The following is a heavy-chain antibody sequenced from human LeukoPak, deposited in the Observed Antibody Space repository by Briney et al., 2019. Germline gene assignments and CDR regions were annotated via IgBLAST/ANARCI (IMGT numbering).Heavy chain of an antibody. CDR3: ARSYIVVVPAVYVDY. CDR2: INGGDGNT. J-gene: IGHJ4*02. V-gene: IGHV1-3*01. CDR1: GYTFSTYA. Sequence: ASVKVSCKSSGYTFSTYAIQWVRQAPGQRLEWMGWINGGDGNTKFSQKFQGRVTITRDTSSSSSYMELSSLRSEDTAVYYCARSYIVVVPAVYVDYWGQGTLVTVSS. D-gene: IGHD2-2*01.